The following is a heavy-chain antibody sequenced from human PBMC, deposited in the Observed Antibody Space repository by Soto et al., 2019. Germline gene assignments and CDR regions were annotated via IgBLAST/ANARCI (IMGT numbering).Heavy chain of an antibody. Sequence: QVQLVQSGAEVKRPGSSVKVSCKASGDTFNFYSINWVRQAPGLGLEWMGRVNPILSMSNYAQRFQGRVTMTADKSTSTAYMELSGLRSEDTAIYYCATSYGSGYRAFDSWSQGALVTVSS. J-gene: IGHJ4*02. CDR3: ATSYGSGYRAFDS. V-gene: IGHV1-69*04. D-gene: IGHD3-10*01. CDR1: GDTFNFYS. CDR2: VNPILSMS.